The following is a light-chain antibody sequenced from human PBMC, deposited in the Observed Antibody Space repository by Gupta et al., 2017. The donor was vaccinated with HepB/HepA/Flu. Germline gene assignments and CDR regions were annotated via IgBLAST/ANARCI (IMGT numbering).Light chain of an antibody. CDR3: QSDDISLSVV. V-gene: IGLV1-40*01. CDR2: GNS. J-gene: IGLJ2*01. CDR1: SSNIGAGYD. Sequence: QSVLTQPPSVSGAPGQRVTISGTGSSSNIGAGYDVHWYQQLPGTAPKLLIYGNSNRPSGVPDRFSGSKSGTAASLAITGRQAEDEADYYGQSDDISLSVVFGGGTKLTVL.